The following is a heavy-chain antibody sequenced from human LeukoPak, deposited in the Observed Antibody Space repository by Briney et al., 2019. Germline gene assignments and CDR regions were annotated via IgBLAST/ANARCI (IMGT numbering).Heavy chain of an antibody. CDR2: MNPSSGNT. V-gene: IGHV1-8*01. D-gene: IGHD3-22*01. CDR3: ARVSETPAYYYTSGYYYLGY. Sequence: ASVRVFCKASGYTFTSYDINWVRQAPGQGLEWMGWMNPSSGNTGYAQRFQGRVTMTRDTSISTAYMELSSLRSEDTAVYYCARVSETPAYYYTSGYYYLGYWGQGTLVTVPS. J-gene: IGHJ4*02. CDR1: GYTFTSYD.